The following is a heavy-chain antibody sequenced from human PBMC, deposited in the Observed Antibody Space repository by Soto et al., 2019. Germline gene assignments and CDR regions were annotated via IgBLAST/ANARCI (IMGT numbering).Heavy chain of an antibody. CDR3: ASGYCSSTSCPYDAFDI. V-gene: IGHV1-18*01. J-gene: IGHJ3*02. CDR1: GYTFTSYG. CDR2: ISAYNGNT. Sequence: QVQLVQSGAEVKKPGASVKVSCKASGYTFTSYGISWVRQAPGQGLEWMGWISAYNGNTNYAQKLQGRVTMTTDTSTITAYMELRSLRSDDTAVYYCASGYCSSTSCPYDAFDIWGQGTMVTVSS. D-gene: IGHD2-2*01.